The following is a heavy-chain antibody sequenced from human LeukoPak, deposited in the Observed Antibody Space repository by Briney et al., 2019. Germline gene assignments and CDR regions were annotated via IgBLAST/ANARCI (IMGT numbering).Heavy chain of an antibody. CDR2: ISYDGSNK. J-gene: IGHJ6*03. Sequence: GVSLRLSCAASVFTFSSYAMHGVRQAPRKALEWVAVISYDGSNKYYADPVKRRFTISRDNSKNTLYLQVHSLSSEHTSVYYCAREFAPFWYSSGWAVYYMVVWGKGTTVTVSS. CDR1: VFTFSSYA. D-gene: IGHD6-19*01. CDR3: AREFAPFWYSSGWAVYYMVV. V-gene: IGHV3-30*04.